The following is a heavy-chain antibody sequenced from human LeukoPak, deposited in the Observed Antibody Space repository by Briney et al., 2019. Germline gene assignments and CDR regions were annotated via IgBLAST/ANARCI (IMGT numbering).Heavy chain of an antibody. J-gene: IGHJ6*03. CDR3: AKDRQLWSPGYYYMDV. CDR2: IWYDGSNK. D-gene: IGHD5-18*01. CDR1: GFTFSSYG. V-gene: IGHV3-33*06. Sequence: QSGRSLRLSCAASGFTFSSYGMHWVRQAPGKGLEWVAVIWYDGSNKYYADSVKGRFTISRDNSKNTLYLQMNSLRAEDTAVYFCAKDRQLWSPGYYYMDVWGKGTTVTVSS.